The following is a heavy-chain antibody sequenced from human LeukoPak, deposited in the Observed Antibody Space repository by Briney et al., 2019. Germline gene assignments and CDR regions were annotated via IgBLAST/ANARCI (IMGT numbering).Heavy chain of an antibody. D-gene: IGHD3-16*01. J-gene: IGHJ5*02. V-gene: IGHV4-59*01. CDR3: VRDHVSPGLSNWFDP. CDR1: GGSISSYY. Sequence: SETLSLTCTVSGGSISSYYWNWIRQPPGKGLEWIGYIYYSGITNYDPSLKSRVTISVDTSKSQFSLKLSSVTAADTAVYYCVRDHVSPGLSNWFDPWGQGTLVTVSS. CDR2: IYYSGIT.